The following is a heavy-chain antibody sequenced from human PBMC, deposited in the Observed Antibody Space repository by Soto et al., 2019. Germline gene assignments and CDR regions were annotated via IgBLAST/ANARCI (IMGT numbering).Heavy chain of an antibody. Sequence: SETLSLTCTVSGGSISSGGYYWSWIRQHPGKGLEWIGYIYYSGSTYYNPSLKSRVTISVDTSKNQFSLKLSSVTAADTAVYYCARDRGRVVRGVGGMDVWGQGTTVTVSS. V-gene: IGHV4-31*03. CDR1: GGSISSGGYY. CDR2: IYYSGST. CDR3: ARDRGRVVRGVGGMDV. J-gene: IGHJ6*02. D-gene: IGHD3-10*01.